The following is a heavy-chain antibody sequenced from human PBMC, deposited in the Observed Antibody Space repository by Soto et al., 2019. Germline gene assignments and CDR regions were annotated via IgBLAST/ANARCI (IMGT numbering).Heavy chain of an antibody. CDR3: ARAGCSSTSCYALGYYYYGMDV. V-gene: IGHV1-18*01. J-gene: IGHJ6*02. CDR1: GYTFTSYG. D-gene: IGHD2-2*01. CDR2: ISAYNGNT. Sequence: EASVKVSCKASGYTFTSYGISWVRQAPGQGLEWMGWISAYNGNTNYAQKLQGRVTMTTDTSTSTAYMELRSLRSDDTAVYYCARAGCSSTSCYALGYYYYGMDVWGQGTTVTVSS.